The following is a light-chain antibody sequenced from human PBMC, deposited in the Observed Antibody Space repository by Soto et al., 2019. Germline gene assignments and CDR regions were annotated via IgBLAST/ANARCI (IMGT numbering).Light chain of an antibody. CDR2: GAS. J-gene: IGKJ5*01. V-gene: IGKV3-15*01. CDR3: LQDYSSPIT. CDR1: QSVSNN. Sequence: IVMTQSPATLSVSPGETATLSCRASQSVSNNVAWYQQKPGQAPRLLIYGASTRATGIPARFSGTGSGTEFTLTINSLQSEDFATYYCLQDYSSPITFGQGTRLEIK.